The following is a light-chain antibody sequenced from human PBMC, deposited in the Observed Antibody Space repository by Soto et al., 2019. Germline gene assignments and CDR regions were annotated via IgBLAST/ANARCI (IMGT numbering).Light chain of an antibody. J-gene: IGKJ5*01. V-gene: IGKV3D-20*02. CDR2: GAS. CDR3: QQRSNWPPIT. CDR1: QSISGNF. Sequence: EIVLTQSPDTVSLSPGERATLSCRASQSISGNFIAWYQHKRGQAPRLVIYGASSRATGIPDRYSGSGSGTEFTLTISRLEPEDFAVYYCQQRSNWPPITFGQGTRLEIK.